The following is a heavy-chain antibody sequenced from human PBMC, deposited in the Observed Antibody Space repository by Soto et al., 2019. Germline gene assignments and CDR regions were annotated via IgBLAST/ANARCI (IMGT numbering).Heavy chain of an antibody. CDR3: ARESGSVDIDY. Sequence: SETLSLTCTVSGDSINNGGYYWSWIRQHPGKGLEWIGYIYYGGTTYYNPSLKSRVTISVDTSKNQFSLNLNSVTAADTAVYYCARESGSVDIDYWGRGTLVTVSS. CDR2: IYYGGTT. V-gene: IGHV4-31*03. D-gene: IGHD3-10*01. CDR1: GDSINNGGYY. J-gene: IGHJ4*02.